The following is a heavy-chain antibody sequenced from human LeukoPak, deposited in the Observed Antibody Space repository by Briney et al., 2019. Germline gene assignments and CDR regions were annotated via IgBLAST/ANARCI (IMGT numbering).Heavy chain of an antibody. V-gene: IGHV3-7*01. J-gene: IGHJ4*02. D-gene: IGHD3-10*02. CDR3: ARAVDVADY. CDR1: GFTFTDHF. CDR2: ITPDRSVK. Sequence: GGSLRLSCVASGFTFTDHFMSWVRQAPGKGLEWVANITPDRSVKFYLDSVKGRFTISRDNAKNSVYLQMNSLRAEDTALYYCARAVDVADYWGQGTLVTVSS.